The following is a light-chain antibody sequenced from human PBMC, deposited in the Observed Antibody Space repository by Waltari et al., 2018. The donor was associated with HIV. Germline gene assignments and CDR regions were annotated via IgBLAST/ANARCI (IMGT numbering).Light chain of an antibody. CDR3: CSYAGSSTLV. CDR1: SSNIGTYNL. Sequence: QSALTQPASVSGSPGPSITISCTGTSSNIGTYNLVSWHQRHPGKAPKTLIYEVSQRPSGVSNRFSGSKSGNTASLTISGLQAEDEADYYCCSYAGSSTLVFGGGTKVTVL. CDR2: EVS. V-gene: IGLV2-23*02. J-gene: IGLJ3*02.